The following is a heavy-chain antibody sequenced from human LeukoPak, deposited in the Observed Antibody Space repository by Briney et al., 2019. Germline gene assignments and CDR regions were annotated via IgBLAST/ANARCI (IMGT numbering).Heavy chain of an antibody. Sequence: SVKVSCKASGGTFSSYTISWVRQAPGQGLEWMGRIIPILGIANYAQKFQGRVTITADKSTSTAYMELSSLRSEDTAVYYCARVPAELDPGAWFDPWGQGTLGTVSS. CDR3: ARVPAELDPGAWFDP. CDR1: GGTFSSYT. V-gene: IGHV1-69*02. D-gene: IGHD1-1*01. J-gene: IGHJ5*02. CDR2: IIPILGIA.